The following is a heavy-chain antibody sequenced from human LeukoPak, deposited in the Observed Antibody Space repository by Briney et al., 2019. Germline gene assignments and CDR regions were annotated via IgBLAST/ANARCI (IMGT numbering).Heavy chain of an antibody. D-gene: IGHD4-23*01. CDR1: GGSISNYY. CDR2: IYYSGST. V-gene: IGHV4-59*01. CDR3: ARALAGGNSFFDY. Sequence: ETLSLTCTVSGGSISNYYWSWIRQPPGRGLEWIGYIYYSGSTNYNPSLKSRVTMSVDTSKKQFSLKLSSVTAADTAVYYCARALAGGNSFFDYWGQGTLVTVSS. J-gene: IGHJ4*02.